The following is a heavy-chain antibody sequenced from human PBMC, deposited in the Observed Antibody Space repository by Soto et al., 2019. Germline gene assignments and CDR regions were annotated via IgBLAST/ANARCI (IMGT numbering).Heavy chain of an antibody. J-gene: IGHJ6*02. D-gene: IGHD3-10*01. Sequence: PGGLLRVSCGAAGFTCSSYGMHWVLQAPGKGLEWVAVIWYDGSNKYYADSVKGRFTISRDNSKNTLYLQMNSLRAEDTAVYYCARDRFLGWYGMDVWGQGTTVTVSS. V-gene: IGHV3-33*01. CDR1: GFTCSSYG. CDR2: IWYDGSNK. CDR3: ARDRFLGWYGMDV.